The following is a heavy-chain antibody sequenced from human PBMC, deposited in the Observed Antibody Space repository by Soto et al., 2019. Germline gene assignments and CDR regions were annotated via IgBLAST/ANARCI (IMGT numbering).Heavy chain of an antibody. D-gene: IGHD3-9*01. V-gene: IGHV3-30*03. CDR3: ARKSDDILTGYYSLDY. CDR1: GFTFSSYG. Sequence: ESGGGVVQPGRSLRLSCAASGFTFSSYGMHWVRQAPGKGLEWVAVISYDGSNKYYADSVKGRFTISRDNSKNTLYLQMNSLRAEDTAVYYCARKSDDILTGYYSLDYWGQGTLVTVSS. CDR2: ISYDGSNK. J-gene: IGHJ4*02.